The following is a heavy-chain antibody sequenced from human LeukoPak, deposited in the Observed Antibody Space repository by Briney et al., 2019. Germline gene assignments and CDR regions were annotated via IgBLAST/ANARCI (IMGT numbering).Heavy chain of an antibody. CDR1: GFTFSSYS. Sequence: GGSMRLSCGASGFTFSSYSMNWVPQAPGKGLEWVSSISSSSSYIYYADSVKGRFTISRDNAKNSLYLQMNSLRAEDTAVYYCASLGYYGSGSYNNWFDPWGQGTLVTVSS. J-gene: IGHJ5*02. CDR3: ASLGYYGSGSYNNWFDP. D-gene: IGHD3-10*01. V-gene: IGHV3-21*01. CDR2: ISSSSSYI.